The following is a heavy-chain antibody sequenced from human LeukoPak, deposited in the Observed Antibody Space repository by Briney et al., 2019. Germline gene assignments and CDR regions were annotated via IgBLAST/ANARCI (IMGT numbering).Heavy chain of an antibody. D-gene: IGHD3-16*01. CDR1: GFTVSSNY. CDR2: IYSGGST. Sequence: GGSLRLSCAASGFTVSSNYMSWVRQAPGKGLEWVSVIYSGGSTYYADSVKGRFTISRDNSKNTLYLQMNSLRAEDTAVYYCAKAKYDYVWGSPPGVDPWGQGTLVTVSS. J-gene: IGHJ5*02. CDR3: AKAKYDYVWGSPPGVDP. V-gene: IGHV3-66*01.